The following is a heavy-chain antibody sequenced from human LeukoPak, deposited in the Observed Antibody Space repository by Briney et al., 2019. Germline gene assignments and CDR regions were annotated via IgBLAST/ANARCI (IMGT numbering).Heavy chain of an antibody. CDR3: ASFATVTTWDYYYYGMDV. V-gene: IGHV4-39*01. CDR2: IYYSGST. J-gene: IGHJ6*02. Sequence: PSETLSLTCTVSGGSISISSYYWGWIRQPPGKGLEWIGSIYYSGSTYYNPSLKSRVTISVDTSKNQFSLKLSSVTAADTAVYYCASFATVTTWDYYYYGMDVWGQGTTVTVSS. CDR1: GGSISISSYY. D-gene: IGHD4-17*01.